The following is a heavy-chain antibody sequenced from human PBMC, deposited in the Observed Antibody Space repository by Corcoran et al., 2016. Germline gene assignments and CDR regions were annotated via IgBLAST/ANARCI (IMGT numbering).Heavy chain of an antibody. J-gene: IGHJ4*02. CDR1: GGSFSGYF. CDR2: INHSGRT. CDR3: ARGPRGAASGTNDY. V-gene: IGHV4-34*01. Sequence: QVQLQQWGAGLLKPSETLSLTCAVYGGSFSGYFWTWVRQPPGKGLEWIGEINHSGRTSYNPSLKSRVIISVDTSTNQFSLKLSPVTAADTAMYYCARGPRGAASGTNDYWGQGTLVTVSS. D-gene: IGHD6-13*01.